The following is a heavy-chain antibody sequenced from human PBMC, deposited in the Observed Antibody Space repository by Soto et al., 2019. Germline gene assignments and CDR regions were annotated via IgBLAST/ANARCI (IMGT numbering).Heavy chain of an antibody. CDR1: GFTFSSFW. CDR3: VRDRSGSYLEGFDY. J-gene: IGHJ4*02. V-gene: IGHV3-7*01. CDR2: IKQDGSEK. Sequence: LRLSCAASGFTFSSFWMTWVRQAPGKGLEWVANIKQDGSEKYYVDSVKGRFTISRDNARNSLFLEMKSLRSEDTAVYSCVRDRSGSYLEGFDYWGQGTLVTVSS. D-gene: IGHD1-26*01.